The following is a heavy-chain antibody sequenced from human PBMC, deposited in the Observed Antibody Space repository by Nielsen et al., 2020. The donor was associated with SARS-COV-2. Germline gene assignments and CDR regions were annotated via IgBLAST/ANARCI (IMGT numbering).Heavy chain of an antibody. V-gene: IGHV1-69*13. CDR2: IIPIFGTA. CDR1: GGTFSSYA. Sequence: SVKVSCKASGGTFSSYAISWVRQAPGQGLEWMGGIIPIFGTANYAQKFQGRVTITADESTSTAYMELSSLRSEDTAVYYCAREYYSSSWSLGDYYYYYMDVWGKGTTVTVSS. CDR3: AREYYSSSWSLGDYYYYYMDV. D-gene: IGHD6-13*01. J-gene: IGHJ6*03.